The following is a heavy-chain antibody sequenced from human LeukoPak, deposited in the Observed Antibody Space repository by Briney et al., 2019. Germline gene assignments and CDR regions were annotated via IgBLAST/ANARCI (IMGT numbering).Heavy chain of an antibody. V-gene: IGHV1-18*01. J-gene: IGHJ6*02. D-gene: IGHD6-13*01. CDR3: ARDSDSSSWIIYYGMDV. CDR2: ISAYNGNT. Sequence: ASEKVSCKASGYTFTSYGISGVRQAPAQGLDGMGWISAYNGNTNYAQKLQGRVTMTTDTSTSTAYMELRSLRSDDTAVYYCARDSDSSSWIIYYGMDVWGQGTTVTVSS. CDR1: GYTFTSYG.